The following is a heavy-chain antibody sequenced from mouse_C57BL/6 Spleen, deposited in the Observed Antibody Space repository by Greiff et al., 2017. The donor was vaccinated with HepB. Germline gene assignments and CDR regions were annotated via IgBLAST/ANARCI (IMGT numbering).Heavy chain of an antibody. V-gene: IGHV1-76*01. CDR2: INPGSGNT. CDR3: ARERGGGNDMDY. Sequence: QVQLQQSGAELVRPGASVKLSCKASGYTFTDYYINWVKQRPGQGLEWIARINPGSGNTYYNEKFKGKATLTAEKSSSTAYMKLSSLTSGDSAVDLGARERGGGNDMDYWGQGTSVTVSS. CDR1: GYTFTDYY. J-gene: IGHJ4*01.